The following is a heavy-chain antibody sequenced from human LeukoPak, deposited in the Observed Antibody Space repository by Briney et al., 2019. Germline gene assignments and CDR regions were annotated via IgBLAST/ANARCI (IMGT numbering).Heavy chain of an antibody. CDR3: AKFGRYFYYFDY. CDR1: GFTFSSYA. J-gene: IGHJ4*02. D-gene: IGHD1-26*01. CDR2: ISGSGGST. Sequence: GASLRLSCAASGFTFSSYAMSWVRQAPGKGLEWVSAISGSGGSTYYADSVKGRFTISRDNSKNTLYLQMNSLRAEDTAVYYRAKFGRYFYYFDYWGQGTLVTVSS. V-gene: IGHV3-23*01.